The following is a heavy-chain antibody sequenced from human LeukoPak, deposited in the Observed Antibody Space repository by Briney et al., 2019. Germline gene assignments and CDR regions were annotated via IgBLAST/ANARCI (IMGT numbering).Heavy chain of an antibody. D-gene: IGHD1-26*01. Sequence: GGSLRLSCAASGFTFSSYWMSWVRQAPGKGLEWVANIKQDGSEKYYVDSVKGRFTISRDNAKSSPYLQMNSLRAEDTAVYYCARARSGSYFDYWGQGTLVTVSS. CDR2: IKQDGSEK. CDR1: GFTFSSYW. J-gene: IGHJ4*02. CDR3: ARARSGSYFDY. V-gene: IGHV3-7*01.